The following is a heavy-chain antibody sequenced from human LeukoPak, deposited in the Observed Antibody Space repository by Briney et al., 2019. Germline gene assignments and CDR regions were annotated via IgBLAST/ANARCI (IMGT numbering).Heavy chain of an antibody. CDR1: GGTFSSYE. Sequence: SVKVSCKASGGTFSSYEIGWVRQAPGQGLEWMGGIIPMFGTAKYAQKFQGRVTITADKSTSTAYMELSSLRSEDTAVYYCASGTTDIVVVPATLRNYYFDYWGQGTLVTVSS. J-gene: IGHJ4*02. CDR2: IIPMFGTA. D-gene: IGHD2-2*01. CDR3: ASGTTDIVVVPATLRNYYFDY. V-gene: IGHV1-69*06.